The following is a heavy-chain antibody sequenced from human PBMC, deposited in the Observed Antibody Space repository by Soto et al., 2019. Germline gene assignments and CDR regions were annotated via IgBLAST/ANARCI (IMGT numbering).Heavy chain of an antibody. Sequence: PGGSLILSCAASGFSFSSYTMAWVRQAPGKGLEWVSSISGSGGSPSYADSVQGRFIISRDNPRNTVSLQMNRLRAEDTATYYCAKARCTGDTCFVPDYWGHGRLVTVSS. J-gene: IGHJ4*01. CDR2: ISGSGGSP. CDR3: AKARCTGDTCFVPDY. CDR1: GFSFSSYT. D-gene: IGHD2-8*02. V-gene: IGHV3-23*01.